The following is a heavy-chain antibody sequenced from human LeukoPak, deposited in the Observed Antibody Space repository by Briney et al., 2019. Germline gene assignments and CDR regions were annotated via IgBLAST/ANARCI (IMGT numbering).Heavy chain of an antibody. D-gene: IGHD1-26*01. CDR3: ARAVGSSESNWFDP. CDR2: IYATGST. J-gene: IGHJ5*02. V-gene: IGHV4-61*02. Sequence: SQTLSLTCTVSGGSISSGNYYWSWIRQPAGKGLEWIGRIYATGSTNYNPSLKNRVPISVATSKNQFSLKLSSVTAADTAVYYCARAVGSSESNWFDPWGQGTLATVSS. CDR1: GGSISSGNYY.